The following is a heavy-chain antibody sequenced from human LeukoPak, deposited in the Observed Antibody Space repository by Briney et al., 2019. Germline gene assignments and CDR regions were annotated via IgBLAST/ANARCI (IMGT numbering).Heavy chain of an antibody. V-gene: IGHV3-74*01. CDR2: INSDGSFS. J-gene: IGHJ4*02. CDR3: ARDWHSSSWYDFDY. D-gene: IGHD6-13*01. CDR1: GFTFSYNW. Sequence: GGSLRLSCAASGFTFSYNWMHWVRQAPGKGLVWVSLINSDGSFSSYADSEKGRFTISRDNARNTLYLQMSSLRAEDTAVYYCARDWHSSSWYDFDYWGQGTLVTVSS.